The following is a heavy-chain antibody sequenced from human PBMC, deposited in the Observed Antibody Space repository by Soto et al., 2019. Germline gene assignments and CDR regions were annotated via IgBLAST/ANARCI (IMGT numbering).Heavy chain of an antibody. CDR2: IYDNGGA. V-gene: IGHV4-31*03. CDR3: ARVKGGTTRRAFDS. D-gene: IGHD1-7*01. CDR1: GDSISSGGYY. Sequence: QVQLQESGPGLVKPSQTLSLTCTVSGDSISSGGYYWSWIRQHPGKGLEWIGYIYDNGGAYYSPSLKGRVVISVDRSENQFSLRLSSVTAADTAGYYCARVKGGTTRRAFDSWGQGTLVTVSS. J-gene: IGHJ4*02.